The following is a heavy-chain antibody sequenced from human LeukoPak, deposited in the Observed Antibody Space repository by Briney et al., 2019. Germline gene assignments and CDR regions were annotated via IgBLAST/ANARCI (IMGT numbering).Heavy chain of an antibody. V-gene: IGHV3-53*01. Sequence: GGSLTLSCAASGFTVSSNYMSWVRQAPGKGLEWGSVIYSGGSTYYADSVKGRFTISRDNSKNTLYLQMNSLRAEDTAVYYCAREAYYYDSSGYLIDYWGQGTLVTVSS. CDR1: GFTVSSNY. J-gene: IGHJ4*02. D-gene: IGHD3-22*01. CDR3: AREAYYYDSSGYLIDY. CDR2: IYSGGST.